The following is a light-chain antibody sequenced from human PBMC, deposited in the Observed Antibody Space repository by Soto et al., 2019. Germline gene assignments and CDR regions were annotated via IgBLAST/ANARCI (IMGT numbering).Light chain of an antibody. Sequence: QSVLTQSPSASASLGASVKLTCTLSSGHSNYAIAWHQQQPEKGPRYLMKLNNDGSHSKGDGIPDRFSGSSSGAERYLTISSLQSEDEADYYCQTGGTGILFGGGTKLTVL. J-gene: IGLJ2*01. CDR3: QTGGTGIL. CDR1: SGHSNYA. V-gene: IGLV4-69*02. CDR2: LNNDGSH.